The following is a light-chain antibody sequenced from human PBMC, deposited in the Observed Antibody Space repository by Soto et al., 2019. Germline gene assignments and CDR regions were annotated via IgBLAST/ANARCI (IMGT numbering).Light chain of an antibody. CDR3: QQSYVIPYT. CDR1: QSISTY. CDR2: AAS. Sequence: DLQMTQSPSSLSASVGDRVTITCRTSQSISTYLNWYQQKPGKAPKVLIYAASSLQSGVPSRFSGSGSGTDFTLTISSLQPDDFATYYCQQSYVIPYTFGQGTKLEIK. J-gene: IGKJ2*01. V-gene: IGKV1-39*01.